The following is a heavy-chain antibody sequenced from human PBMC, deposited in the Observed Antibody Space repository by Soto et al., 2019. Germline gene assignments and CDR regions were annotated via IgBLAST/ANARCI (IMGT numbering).Heavy chain of an antibody. Sequence: PXGSLILSCEASGFSIRDYWMHWVRQAPGEGLVWVSCINGDASSTTYADSVKGRFTISRDDAKNTVYLQMTSLRAEDTAVYFCARDRSYAMEVWGQGTRVTVSS. CDR1: GFSIRDYW. J-gene: IGHJ6*02. CDR2: INGDASST. V-gene: IGHV3-74*01. CDR3: ARDRSYAMEV.